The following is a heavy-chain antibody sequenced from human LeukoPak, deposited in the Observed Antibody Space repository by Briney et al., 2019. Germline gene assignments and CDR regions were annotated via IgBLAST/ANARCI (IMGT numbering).Heavy chain of an antibody. CDR1: GGSISSSNW. D-gene: IGHD6-6*01. J-gene: IGHJ4*02. CDR2: IYHSGST. CDR3: ARVLYSSSSWPFDY. V-gene: IGHV4-4*02. Sequence: SETLSLACAVSGGSISSSNWWSWVRQPPGKGLEWIGEIYHSGSTNYNPSLKSRVTISVDKSKNQFSLKLSSVTAADTAVYYCARVLYSSSSWPFDYWGQGTLVTVSS.